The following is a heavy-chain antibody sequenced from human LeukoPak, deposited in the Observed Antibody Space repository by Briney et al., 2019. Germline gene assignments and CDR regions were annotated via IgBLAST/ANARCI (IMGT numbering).Heavy chain of an antibody. CDR2: FDPEDGET. CDR3: LSTNGDY. D-gene: IGHD2-8*01. V-gene: IGHV1-24*01. Sequence: ASVKVSCKASGGTFSSYAISWVRQAPGQGLEWMGGFDPEDGETIYAQKFQGRVTMTEDTSTDTAYMELSSLRSEDTAVYYCLSTNGDYWGQGTLVTVSS. J-gene: IGHJ4*02. CDR1: GGTFSSYA.